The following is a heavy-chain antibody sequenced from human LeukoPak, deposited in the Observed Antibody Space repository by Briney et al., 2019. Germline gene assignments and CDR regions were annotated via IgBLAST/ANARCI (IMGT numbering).Heavy chain of an antibody. CDR1: GGTFSSYV. CDR2: INTNTGNP. D-gene: IGHD6-19*01. V-gene: IGHV7-4-1*02. Sequence: ASVKVSCKASGGTFSSYVISWVRQAPGQGLEWMGWINTNTGNPTYAQGFIGRFVFSLDTSVSTAYLQISSLKAEDTAVYYCARRSGSSGHLSNDYWGQGTLVTVSS. J-gene: IGHJ4*02. CDR3: ARRSGSSGHLSNDY.